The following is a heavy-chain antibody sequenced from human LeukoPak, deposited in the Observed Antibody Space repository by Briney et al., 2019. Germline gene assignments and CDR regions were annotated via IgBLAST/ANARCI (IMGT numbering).Heavy chain of an antibody. CDR2: ISGSSSYI. Sequence: GGSLRLSCAASGFTFSSYSMNWVRQAPGKGLEWVSSISGSSSYIYYADSVKGRFTISRDNAKNSLYLQMNSPRAEDTAVYYCASGLYGSGSYLGDYWGQGTLVTVSS. V-gene: IGHV3-21*01. D-gene: IGHD3-10*01. J-gene: IGHJ4*02. CDR1: GFTFSSYS. CDR3: ASGLYGSGSYLGDY.